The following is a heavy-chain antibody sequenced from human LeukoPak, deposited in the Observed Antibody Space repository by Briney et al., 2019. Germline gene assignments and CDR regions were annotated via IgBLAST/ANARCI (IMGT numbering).Heavy chain of an antibody. V-gene: IGHV3-7*03. CDR3: ARVLGYCSSTSCYNWFDP. J-gene: IGHJ5*02. CDR1: GLTFSSYW. Sequence: GGSLRLSCAASGLTFSSYWMSWVRQAPGKGLEWVAHIKQDGSEKYYVDSVKGRFTISRDNAKNSLYLQMNSLRAEDTAVYYCARVLGYCSSTSCYNWFDPWGQGTLVTVSS. CDR2: IKQDGSEK. D-gene: IGHD2-2*01.